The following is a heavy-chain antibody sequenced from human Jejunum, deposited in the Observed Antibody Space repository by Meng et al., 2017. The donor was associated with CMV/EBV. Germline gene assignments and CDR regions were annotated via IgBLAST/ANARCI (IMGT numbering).Heavy chain of an antibody. CDR2: IYYSGST. CDR1: GGSISSSSYY. CDR3: ARFGGIGDY. V-gene: IGHV4-39*01. J-gene: IGHJ4*02. Sequence: TCTVAGGSISSSSYYWGWIRQPPGKGLEWIGSIYYSGSTYYNPSLKSRVTISVDTSKNQFSLKLSSVTAADTAVYYCARFGGIGDYWGQGTLVTVSS. D-gene: IGHD2-15*01.